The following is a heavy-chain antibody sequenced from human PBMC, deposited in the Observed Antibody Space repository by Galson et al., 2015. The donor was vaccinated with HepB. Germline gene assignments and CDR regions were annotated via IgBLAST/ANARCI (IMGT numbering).Heavy chain of an antibody. D-gene: IGHD3-9*01. Sequence: SVKVSCKASGGTFSSYAISWVRQAPGQGLEWMGRIIPILGIANYAQKFQGRVTITADKSTSTAYMELSSLRSEDTAVYYCARGNFDWPYFDYWGQGTLVTVSS. J-gene: IGHJ4*02. CDR3: ARGNFDWPYFDY. CDR1: GGTFSSYA. CDR2: IIPILGIA. V-gene: IGHV1-69*04.